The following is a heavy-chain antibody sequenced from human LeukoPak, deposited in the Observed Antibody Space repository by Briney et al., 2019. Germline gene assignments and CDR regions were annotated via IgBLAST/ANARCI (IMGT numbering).Heavy chain of an antibody. J-gene: IGHJ6*04. CDR2: VYYTGIT. V-gene: IGHV4-39*01. D-gene: IGHD3-22*01. CDR3: ARQVRSPVVMFTDV. Sequence: TSETLSLTCTVAGGSISTSTYNWGWIRQPPGKGLEWIGSVYYTGITYYNSSVESRVTISVDTSKNHFSLELNSVTAADTGVYFCARQVRSPVVMFTDVWGKGTTVIVSS. CDR1: GGSISTSTYN.